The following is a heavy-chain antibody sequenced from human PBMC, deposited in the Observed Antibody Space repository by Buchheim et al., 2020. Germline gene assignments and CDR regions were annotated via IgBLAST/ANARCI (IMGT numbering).Heavy chain of an antibody. CDR3: ARGDRYDILTGYYIDC. CDR2: IKQDGSEK. J-gene: IGHJ4*02. CDR1: GFTFRTYW. D-gene: IGHD3-9*01. V-gene: IGHV3-7*01. Sequence: EVQLVESGGGLVQPGGSLRLSCAASGFTFRTYWMTWVRQAPGKGLEWVANIKQDGSEKHYVDSVKGRFTISRDNAKNSLSLQMNSLRAEDTAVYYCARGDRYDILTGYYIDCWGQGTL.